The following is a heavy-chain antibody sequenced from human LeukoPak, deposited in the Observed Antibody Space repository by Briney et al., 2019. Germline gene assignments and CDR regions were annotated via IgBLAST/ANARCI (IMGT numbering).Heavy chain of an antibody. CDR3: ARAECGSDCYYFDY. J-gene: IGHJ4*02. D-gene: IGHD2-21*01. Sequence: SETLSLTCTVSGFSMRSYYLSWVRQAPGKGLEWIALIYTGGSTNYNASFKRRVTMSVDTSKNQFSLKLSSVTAADTAVYYCARAECGSDCYYFDYWGQGTLVTVSS. V-gene: IGHV4-4*07. CDR1: GFSMRSYY. CDR2: IYTGGST.